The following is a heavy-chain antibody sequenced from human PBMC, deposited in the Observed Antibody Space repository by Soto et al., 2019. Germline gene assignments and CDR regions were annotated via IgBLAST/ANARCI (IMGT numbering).Heavy chain of an antibody. CDR1: EFTFSSYS. V-gene: IGHV3-23*01. CDR2: VNGGGDIT. CDR3: ARGHFGVTMDV. J-gene: IGHJ6*02. Sequence: EVQLLESGGGPVQTGGSLRLSCAASEFTFSSYSMIWVRQAPGKGLEWVSGVNGGGDITYYAESVKGRFTISRDNSKNTLYLQMNGLRAEDTVVFYCARGHFGVTMDVWGQGTTVTASS. D-gene: IGHD3-3*01.